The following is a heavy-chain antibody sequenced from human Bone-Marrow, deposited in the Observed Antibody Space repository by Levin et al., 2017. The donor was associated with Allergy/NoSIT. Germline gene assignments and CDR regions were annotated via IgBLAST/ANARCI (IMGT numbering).Heavy chain of an antibody. Sequence: PGESLKISCKGSGYSFSNYWIGWVRQMPGKGLEWMGTIYPGDSDTRYSPSFQGQVTISADKSTSTAYLQWSSLKASDTAMFYCARRAISSEYFDYWGRGTLVTVSS. CDR1: GYSFSNYW. CDR3: ARRAISSEYFDY. D-gene: IGHD2-21*01. CDR2: IYPGDSDT. V-gene: IGHV5-51*01. J-gene: IGHJ4*02.